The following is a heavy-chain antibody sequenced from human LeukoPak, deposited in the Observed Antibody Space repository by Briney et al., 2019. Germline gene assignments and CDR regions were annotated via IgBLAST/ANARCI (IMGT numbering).Heavy chain of an antibody. CDR3: ARDYITMVPGAETVAY. J-gene: IGHJ4*02. Sequence: ASVKVSCKASGYTFTGYYMHWVRQAPGQGLEWMGRINPNSGGTNYAQKFQGRVTMTRDTSISTAYMELSRLRSDDTAVYYCARDYITMVPGAETVAYWGQGTLVTVSS. CDR1: GYTFTGYY. CDR2: INPNSGGT. D-gene: IGHD3-10*01. V-gene: IGHV1-2*06.